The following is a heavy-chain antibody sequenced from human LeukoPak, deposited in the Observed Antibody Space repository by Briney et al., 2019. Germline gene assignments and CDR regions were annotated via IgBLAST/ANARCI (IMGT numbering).Heavy chain of an antibody. Sequence: GGSLRLSCAASGFTFDDYAMHWVRQAPGKGLEWVSGISWNSGSIGYADSVKGRFTISRDNAKNSLYLQMNSLRAEDTALYYCAKDTGSMPEEPFDYWGQGTLVTVSS. V-gene: IGHV3-9*01. J-gene: IGHJ4*02. CDR1: GFTFDDYA. CDR3: AKDTGSMPEEPFDY. CDR2: ISWNSGSI. D-gene: IGHD2/OR15-2a*01.